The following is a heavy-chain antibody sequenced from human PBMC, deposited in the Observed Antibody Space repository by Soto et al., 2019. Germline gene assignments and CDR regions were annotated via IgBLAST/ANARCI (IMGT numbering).Heavy chain of an antibody. D-gene: IGHD3-10*01. J-gene: IGHJ4*02. CDR3: ARALEFRDGNISHLDY. Sequence: SVKVSCKASGGTFRNDVFNWVRQALGQGLEWMGGIIPIIGTSNYAQKFQGRVTITADASTNTVYLEVSSLISQDTAEYYCARALEFRDGNISHLDYWGQGTLVTVSS. CDR1: GGTFRNDV. CDR2: IIPIIGTS. V-gene: IGHV1-69*13.